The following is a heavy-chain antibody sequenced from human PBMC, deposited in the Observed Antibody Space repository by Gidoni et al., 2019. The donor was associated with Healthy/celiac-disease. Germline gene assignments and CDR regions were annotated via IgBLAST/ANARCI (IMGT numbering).Heavy chain of an antibody. CDR3: ARLVSRTQLPRGAFDI. D-gene: IGHD2-2*01. J-gene: IGHJ3*02. Sequence: QLQLQGSGPGLVKPSETLSLTCTVSGGSISSSSYYWGWIRQPPGKGLEWIGSIYYSGSTYYNPSLKSRVTISVDTSKNQFSLKLSSVTAADTAVYYCARLVSRTQLPRGAFDIWGQGTMVTVSS. V-gene: IGHV4-39*01. CDR2: IYYSGST. CDR1: GGSISSSSYY.